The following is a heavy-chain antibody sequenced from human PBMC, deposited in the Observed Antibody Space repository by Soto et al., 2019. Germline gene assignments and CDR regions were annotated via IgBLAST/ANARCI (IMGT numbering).Heavy chain of an antibody. CDR1: GFIFSNAW. J-gene: IGHJ4*02. CDR3: RTQWLD. D-gene: IGHD6-19*01. V-gene: IGHV3-15*01. CDR2: IKKKADGGTT. Sequence: EVQLVESGGGLVKPGGSLRLSCAASGFIFSNAWMSWVRQAPGKGLEWVGLIKKKADGGTTDYAATLKGRFTISRDDSKNTLYLQMSSLKTEDTAVYYCRTQWLDWGQGTLVTVSS.